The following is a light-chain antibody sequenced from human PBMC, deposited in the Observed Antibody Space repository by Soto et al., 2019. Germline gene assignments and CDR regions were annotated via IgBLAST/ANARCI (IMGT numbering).Light chain of an antibody. Sequence: DIQMTQSPSSLSASVGDRVTITCQASQDITNYLNWYQQKPGKAPKLLIYDASHLETGVPSRFSVSGSGTDFTFTISSLQPEDFATYYCQQYDNLPLLTFGGGTRVEIK. CDR3: QQYDNLPLLT. CDR2: DAS. J-gene: IGKJ4*01. CDR1: QDITNY. V-gene: IGKV1-33*01.